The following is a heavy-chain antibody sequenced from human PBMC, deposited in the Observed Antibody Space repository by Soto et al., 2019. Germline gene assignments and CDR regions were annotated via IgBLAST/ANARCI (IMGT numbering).Heavy chain of an antibody. CDR1: GFTFSSYA. D-gene: IGHD3-22*01. CDR3: AMYYYDSSGYYDGMDV. J-gene: IGHJ6*02. CDR2: ISGSGGST. V-gene: IGHV3-23*01. Sequence: GGSLRLSCAASGFTFSSYAMSWVRQAPGKGLEWVSAISGSGGSTYYADSVKGRFTISRDNSKNTLYLQMNSLRAEGTAVYYCAMYYYDSSGYYDGMDVWGQGTTVTVSS.